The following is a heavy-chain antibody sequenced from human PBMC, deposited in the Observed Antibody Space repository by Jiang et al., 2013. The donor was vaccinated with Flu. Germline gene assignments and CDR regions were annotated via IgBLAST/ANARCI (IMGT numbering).Heavy chain of an antibody. D-gene: IGHD6-19*01. CDR3: ARDRGYNSGWYLFDY. Sequence: KPTQTLTLTCTFSGFSLSTSGTGVGWIRQPPGKALEWLALIYWDDDKRYSPSLKSRLTITKDTSKRQVVLTMTNMDPVDTATYYCARDRGYNSGWYLFDYVGPGSPGHRLL. CDR2: IYWDDDK. V-gene: IGHV2-5*02. J-gene: IGHJ4*02. CDR1: GFSLSTSGTG.